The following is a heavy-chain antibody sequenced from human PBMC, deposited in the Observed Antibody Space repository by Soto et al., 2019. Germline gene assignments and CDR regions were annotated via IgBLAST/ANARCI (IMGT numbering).Heavy chain of an antibody. CDR3: AKVYSSGWFGDDYYYGMDV. V-gene: IGHV3-23*01. D-gene: IGHD6-19*01. J-gene: IGHJ6*02. CDR1: GFTFSSYA. CDR2: ISGSGGST. Sequence: GGSLRLSCAASGFTFSSYAMSWVRQAPGKGLEWVSAISGSGGSTYYADSVKGRFTISRDNSKNTLYLQMNSLRAEDTAVYYCAKVYSSGWFGDDYYYGMDVWGQGTTVTVSS.